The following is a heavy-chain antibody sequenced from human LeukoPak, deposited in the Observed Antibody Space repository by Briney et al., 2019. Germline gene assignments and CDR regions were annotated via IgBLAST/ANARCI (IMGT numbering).Heavy chain of an antibody. J-gene: IGHJ4*02. V-gene: IGHV3-30*18. D-gene: IGHD2-15*01. CDR3: AKGRGYCSGGSGYSDY. CDR2: ISYDGPNK. CDR1: GFTFSSYG. Sequence: GGSLRLSCAASGFTFSSYGMHWVRQAPGKGLEWVAVISYDGPNKYYADSVKGRFTISRDDSKSTLYLQMNSLRAEDTAVYYCAKGRGYCSGGSGYSDYWGQGTLVTVSS.